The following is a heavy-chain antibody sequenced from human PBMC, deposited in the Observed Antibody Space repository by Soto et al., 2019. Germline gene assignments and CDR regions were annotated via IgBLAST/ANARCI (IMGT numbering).Heavy chain of an antibody. J-gene: IGHJ3*02. CDR3: ARDNGGAFDI. V-gene: IGHV4-59*01. D-gene: IGHD6-25*01. CDR2: IYYSGST. CDR1: GGSISSYY. Sequence: SETLSLTCTVSGGSISSYYWSWIRQPPGKGLEWIGYIYYSGSTNYNPSLKSRVTISVDTSKNQFSLKLSSVTAADTAVYYCARDNGGAFDIWGQGTMVTVS.